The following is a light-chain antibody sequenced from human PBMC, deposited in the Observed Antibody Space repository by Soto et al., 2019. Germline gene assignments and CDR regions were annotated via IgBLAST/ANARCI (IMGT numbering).Light chain of an antibody. V-gene: IGKV3-11*01. CDR2: DAS. Sequence: IVLTQSPATLSLSPGERATLSCRASQSANNYLAGYQQTPGQAPRLLIYDASIRATAVPARFSGSGSGTDFTLTISSLEPEDSAVYYCQQRHHWIRTFGRGTKLEIK. J-gene: IGKJ2*01. CDR3: QQRHHWIRT. CDR1: QSANNY.